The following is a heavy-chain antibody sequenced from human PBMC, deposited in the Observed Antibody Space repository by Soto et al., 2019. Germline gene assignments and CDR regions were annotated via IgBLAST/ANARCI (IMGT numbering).Heavy chain of an antibody. CDR2: ISWNSGSI. D-gene: IGHD1-1*01. CDR1: GFTFDDYA. V-gene: IGHV3-9*01. CDR3: AKDPEPDAFDI. Sequence: GGSLRLSCAASGFTFDDYAMHWVRQAPGKGLEWVSGISWNSGSIGYADSVKGRFTISRDNAKNSLYLQMNSLRAEDTALYYCAKDPEPDAFDILGQGKMVTVS. J-gene: IGHJ3*02.